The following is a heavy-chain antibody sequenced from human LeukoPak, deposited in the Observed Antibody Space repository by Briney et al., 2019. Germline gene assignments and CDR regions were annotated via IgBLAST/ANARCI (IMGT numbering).Heavy chain of an antibody. D-gene: IGHD3-22*01. J-gene: IGHJ1*01. CDR1: GFTFSSYW. CDR2: IKQDGSEK. CDR3: ARDRGGYYDSSGYHPAEYFQH. Sequence: GGSLRLSCAASGFTFSSYWMSWVRQAPGKGLEWVANIKQDGSEKYYVDSVKGRFTISRDNAKNSLYLQMNSLRAEDTAVYYCARDRGGYYDSSGYHPAEYFQHWGQGTLVTVSS. V-gene: IGHV3-7*01.